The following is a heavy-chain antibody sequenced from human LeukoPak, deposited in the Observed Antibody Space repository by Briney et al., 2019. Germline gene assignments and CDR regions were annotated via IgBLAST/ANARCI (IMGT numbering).Heavy chain of an antibody. CDR3: VREPGPGYFDY. V-gene: IGHV3-30-3*01. Sequence: GGFLRLSCVASGLTFRNYAMHWVRQAPGKGLEWVAVISQDGSKRHYADSVKGRFTISRDNSRNTLYLEMNSLRAGDTAVYYCVREPGPGYFDYWGRGTLVTVSS. CDR2: ISQDGSKR. D-gene: IGHD6-13*01. CDR1: GLTFRNYA. J-gene: IGHJ4*02.